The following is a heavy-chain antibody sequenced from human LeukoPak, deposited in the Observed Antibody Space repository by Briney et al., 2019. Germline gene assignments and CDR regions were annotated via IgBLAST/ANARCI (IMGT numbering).Heavy chain of an antibody. CDR1: GYSFTSYW. Sequence: GESLKISCKGSGYSFTSYWIGWVRQMPGKGLEWMGIIYPGDSDTRYSPSFQGQVTISADKSISTAYLQWSSLKASDTAMYYCARVPSYYYDSSGYPFDYWGQGTLVTVSS. V-gene: IGHV5-51*01. CDR2: IYPGDSDT. J-gene: IGHJ4*02. CDR3: ARVPSYYYDSSGYPFDY. D-gene: IGHD3-22*01.